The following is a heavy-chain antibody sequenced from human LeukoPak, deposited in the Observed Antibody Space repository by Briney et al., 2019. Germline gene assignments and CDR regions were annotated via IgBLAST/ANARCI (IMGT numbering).Heavy chain of an antibody. CDR2: ISSSGSTI. CDR3: AELGITMIGGV. J-gene: IGHJ6*04. Sequence: GGSLRLPCAASGFTFSDYYMSWIRQAPGKGLEWVSFISSSGSTIFYADPVKGRFTISRDNAKNSLYLQMNSLRAEDTAVYCCAELGITMIGGVWGKGTTVTISS. D-gene: IGHD3-10*02. V-gene: IGHV3-11*04. CDR1: GFTFSDYY.